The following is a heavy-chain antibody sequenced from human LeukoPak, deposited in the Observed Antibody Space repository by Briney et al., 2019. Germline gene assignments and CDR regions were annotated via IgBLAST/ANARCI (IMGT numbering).Heavy chain of an antibody. CDR1: GGSISSYC. CDR2: IYTSGST. J-gene: IGHJ6*03. Sequence: SETLSLTCTVSGGSISSYCWSWIRQPPGKGLEWIGYIYTSGSTNYNPSLKSRVTISVDTSKNQFSLKLSSVTAADTAVYYCARLRQLVLDYYYYYYMDVWGKGTTVTVSS. D-gene: IGHD6-6*01. V-gene: IGHV4-4*09. CDR3: ARLRQLVLDYYYYYYMDV.